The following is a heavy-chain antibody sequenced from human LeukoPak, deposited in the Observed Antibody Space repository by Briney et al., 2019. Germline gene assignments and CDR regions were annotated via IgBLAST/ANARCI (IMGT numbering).Heavy chain of an antibody. CDR1: GFTFSTNW. CDR2: IKEDGSAT. J-gene: IGHJ4*02. V-gene: IGHV3-7*03. Sequence: GGSLRLSCAASGFTFSTNWMIWLRQAPEKGLEWVANIKEDGSATYYVDSVKGRFTISRDNSKNTLYLQMNSLRAEDTAVYYCAKCGGYVAAAGNPDYWGQGTLVTVSS. D-gene: IGHD6-13*01. CDR3: AKCGGYVAAAGNPDY.